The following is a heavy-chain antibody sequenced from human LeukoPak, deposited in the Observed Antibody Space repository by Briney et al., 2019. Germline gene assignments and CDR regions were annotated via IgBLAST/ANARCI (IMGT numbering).Heavy chain of an antibody. J-gene: IGHJ4*02. Sequence: GGSLRLSCAASGFTLGDFYMDWVRQAPGRGLEWVGRIRNKLNSDTTEYAASVKDRFTISRDDSKKSLHLQMNSLKTEDTAVYYCARNSFGLGDYWGQGTLVTVSA. V-gene: IGHV3-72*01. CDR2: IRNKLNSDTT. CDR3: ARNSFGLGDY. CDR1: GFTLGDFY. D-gene: IGHD3/OR15-3a*01.